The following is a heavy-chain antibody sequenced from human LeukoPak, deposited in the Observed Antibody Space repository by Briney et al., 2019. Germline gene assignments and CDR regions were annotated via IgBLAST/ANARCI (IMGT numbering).Heavy chain of an antibody. Sequence: ASVKVSCKASGYTFTGYYIHWVRQAPGQGLAWMGWIHPNYGGTKYAQKFQGRVSMTSDTSISTAYMELNSLRSDDTAVYYCARIYQFYFDFWGQGTLVTVSS. CDR2: IHPNYGGT. D-gene: IGHD2-2*01. CDR3: ARIYQFYFDF. CDR1: GYTFTGYY. V-gene: IGHV1-2*02. J-gene: IGHJ4*02.